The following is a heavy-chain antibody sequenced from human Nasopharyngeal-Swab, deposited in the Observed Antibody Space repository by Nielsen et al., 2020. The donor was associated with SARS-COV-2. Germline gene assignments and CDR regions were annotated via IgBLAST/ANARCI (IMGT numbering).Heavy chain of an antibody. CDR1: GFTFSSYW. CDR2: IKHDGSQK. V-gene: IGHV3-7*03. J-gene: IGHJ6*02. CDR3: ARDQIGTTMIREVLKRYYYGMDV. Sequence: GESLKISCAASGFTFSSYWMAWVRQAPGKGLEGVANIKHDGSQKYYVDSVKGRFSISRDNGKNSLDLQMNSLGVDDTAVYYCARDQIGTTMIREVLKRYYYGMDVWGQGTTVTVSS. D-gene: IGHD3-10*01.